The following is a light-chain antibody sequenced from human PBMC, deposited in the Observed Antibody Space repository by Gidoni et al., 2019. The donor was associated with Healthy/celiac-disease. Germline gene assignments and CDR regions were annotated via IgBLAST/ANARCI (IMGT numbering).Light chain of an antibody. J-gene: IGLJ2*01. CDR2: EVS. V-gene: IGLV2-14*01. CDR1: SSDVGGYNY. CDR3: SSYTSSSTLVV. Sequence: QSALTQPASVSGSPGQPITISCTGTSSDVGGYNYVSWYQQHPGKAPKLMIYEVSNRPSGVPDRFSGSKSGNTASLTISGLQAEDEADYYCSSYTSSSTLVVFGGGTKLTVL.